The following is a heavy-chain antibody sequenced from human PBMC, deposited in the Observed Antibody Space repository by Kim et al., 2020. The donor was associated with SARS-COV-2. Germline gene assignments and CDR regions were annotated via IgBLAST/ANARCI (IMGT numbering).Heavy chain of an antibody. V-gene: IGHV4-34*01. CDR3: ARALYCSSTSCSSLDY. D-gene: IGHD2-2*01. CDR2: INHSGST. Sequence: SETLSLTCAVYGGSFSGYYWSWIRRPPGKGLEWIGEINHSGSTNYNPSLKSRVTISVDTSENQFSLKLSSVTAADTAVYYCARALYCSSTSCSSLDYWGQGTLVTVSS. CDR1: GGSFSGYY. J-gene: IGHJ4*02.